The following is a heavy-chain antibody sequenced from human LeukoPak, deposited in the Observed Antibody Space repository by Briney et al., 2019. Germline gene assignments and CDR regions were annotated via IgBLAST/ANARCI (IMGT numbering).Heavy chain of an antibody. D-gene: IGHD1-26*01. Sequence: WASVKVSCKASGYTFTSYYMHWVRQAPGQGLEWMGIINPSGGSTSYAQKFQGRVTMTRDTSISTAYMELSRLRFDDTAVYYCARDPGDPYNWFDPWGQGTLVTISS. CDR1: GYTFTSYY. CDR2: INPSGGST. V-gene: IGHV1-46*01. J-gene: IGHJ5*02. CDR3: ARDPGDPYNWFDP.